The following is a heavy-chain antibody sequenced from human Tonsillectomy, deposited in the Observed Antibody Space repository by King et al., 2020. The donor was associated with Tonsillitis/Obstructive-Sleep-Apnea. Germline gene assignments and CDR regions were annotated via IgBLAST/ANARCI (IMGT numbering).Heavy chain of an antibody. V-gene: IGHV1-69*01. Sequence: VQLVESGAEVKKPGSSVKVSCKASGGTFSSYAISWVRQPPGQGLEWMGGFIPIFGTANYAPKFQGKVTITADESTSTAYMELSSLRSEDTAVYYCANYNEWDIYFDYWGQGTLVTVSS. CDR1: GGTFSSYA. CDR2: FIPIFGTA. CDR3: ANYNEWDIYFDY. J-gene: IGHJ4*02. D-gene: IGHD1-1*01.